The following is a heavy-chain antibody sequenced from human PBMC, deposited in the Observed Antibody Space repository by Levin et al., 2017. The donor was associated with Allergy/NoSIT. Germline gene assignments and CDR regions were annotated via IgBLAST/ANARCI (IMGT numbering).Heavy chain of an antibody. CDR2: ISSSSSYI. CDR1: GFTFSSYS. D-gene: IGHD3-22*01. V-gene: IGHV3-21*01. Sequence: GGSLRLSCAASGFTFSSYSMNWVRQAPGKGLEWVSSISSSSSYIYYADSVKGRFTISRDNAKNSLYLQMNSLRAEDTAVYYCARDPNYYDSSGYYESYWGQGTLVTVSS. J-gene: IGHJ4*02. CDR3: ARDPNYYDSSGYYESY.